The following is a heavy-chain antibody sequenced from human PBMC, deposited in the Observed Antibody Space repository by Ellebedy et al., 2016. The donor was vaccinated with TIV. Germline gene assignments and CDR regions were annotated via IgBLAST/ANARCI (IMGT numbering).Heavy chain of an antibody. V-gene: IGHV4-39*07. CDR1: GDSISTSSYY. Sequence: SETLSLTCTVSGDSISTSSYYWGWIRQPPGEGPEWIGSIHYSGATFYGPPLKSRVTISIDTSKNQFSLGLSSVTAADTAVYYCVRVIGPRYGEYWGQGTLVTVSS. CDR3: VRVIGPRYGEY. J-gene: IGHJ4*02. CDR2: IHYSGAT. D-gene: IGHD3-10*01.